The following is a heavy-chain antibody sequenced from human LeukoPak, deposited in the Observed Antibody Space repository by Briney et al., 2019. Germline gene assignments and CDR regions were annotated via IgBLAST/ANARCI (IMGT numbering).Heavy chain of an antibody. CDR3: ARARVLLWFGELSNNWFDP. V-gene: IGHV4-31*03. Sequence: PSETLSLTCTVSGGSISSGGYYWSWIRQHPGKGLEWIGYIYYSGSTYYNPSLKSRVTISVDTSKNQFSLKLSSVTAADTAVYYCARARVLLWFGELSNNWFDPWGQGTLVTVSS. CDR2: IYYSGST. D-gene: IGHD3-10*01. J-gene: IGHJ5*02. CDR1: GGSISSGGYY.